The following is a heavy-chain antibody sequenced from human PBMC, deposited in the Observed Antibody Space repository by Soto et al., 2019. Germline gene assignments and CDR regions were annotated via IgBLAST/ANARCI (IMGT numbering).Heavy chain of an antibody. CDR2: IYYSGST. J-gene: IGHJ4*02. CDR3: ARSTVTTYFDY. CDR1: GGSISSDNYY. D-gene: IGHD4-17*01. Sequence: SETPSLTCTVSGGSISSDNYYWSWILHHPGKGLEWIGYIYYSGSTYYNPSLKSRVTISVDTSKNQFSLKLSSVTAADTAVYYCARSTVTTYFDYWGQGTLVTSPQ. V-gene: IGHV4-30-4*01.